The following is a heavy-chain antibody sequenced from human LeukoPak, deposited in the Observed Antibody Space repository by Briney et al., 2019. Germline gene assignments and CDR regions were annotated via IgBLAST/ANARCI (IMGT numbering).Heavy chain of an antibody. Sequence: GGSLRLSCAASGFTVNSNYLNWVRPAPGNGLEWVSVLYADGKTYYADSVKGRFTISRDNSKNNLYLQMNSLRPEDTAVYYCARGGGYYGIDYWGQGTLVTVSS. V-gene: IGHV3-66*02. CDR2: LYADGKT. CDR3: ARGGGYYGIDY. CDR1: GFTVNSNY. J-gene: IGHJ4*02. D-gene: IGHD3-10*01.